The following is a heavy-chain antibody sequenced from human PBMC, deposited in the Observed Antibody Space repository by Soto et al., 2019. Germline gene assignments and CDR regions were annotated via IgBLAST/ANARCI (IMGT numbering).Heavy chain of an antibody. J-gene: IGHJ6*02. D-gene: IGHD1-7*01. CDR2: IYYSGST. CDR3: ARELRSLWFGNYGNYGMDV. V-gene: IGHV4-59*01. CDR1: GGSISSYY. Sequence: SETLSLTCTVSGGSISSYYWSWIRQPPGKGLEWIGYIYYSGSTNYNPSLKSRVTISVDTSKNQFSLKLSSVTAADTAVYYCARELRSLWFGNYGNYGMDVWGQGTTVTVSS.